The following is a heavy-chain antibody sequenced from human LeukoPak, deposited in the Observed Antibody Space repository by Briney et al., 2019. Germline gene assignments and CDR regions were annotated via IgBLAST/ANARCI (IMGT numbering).Heavy chain of an antibody. CDR1: GFTFSSYA. Sequence: PGGSLRLSCAASGFTFSSYAMSWVRQAPGKGLEWVSAISGSGGSTYYADSVKGRFTISRDNSKNTLYLQMNSLRAEDTAVYYCAKGYQPGYSSSWLFDYWGQGTLVTVSS. CDR3: AKGYQPGYSSSWLFDY. D-gene: IGHD6-13*01. CDR2: ISGSGGST. V-gene: IGHV3-23*01. J-gene: IGHJ4*02.